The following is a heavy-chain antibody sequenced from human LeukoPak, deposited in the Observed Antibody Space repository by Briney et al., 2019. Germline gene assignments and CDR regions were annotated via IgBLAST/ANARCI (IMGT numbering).Heavy chain of an antibody. Sequence: ASVKVSCKASGYTFTSYGITWLRQPPGRGVDGMGWISAYNDNTYYVQKLQGSPTMTTDTSTSTAYMELRSLRSDDTAVYYCARVGGKIPAAIVPMNIAEPDYYFYMDVWGKGTTVTISS. D-gene: IGHD2-2*01. CDR3: ARVGGKIPAAIVPMNIAEPDYYFYMDV. V-gene: IGHV1-18*01. J-gene: IGHJ6*03. CDR2: ISAYNDNT. CDR1: GYTFTSYG.